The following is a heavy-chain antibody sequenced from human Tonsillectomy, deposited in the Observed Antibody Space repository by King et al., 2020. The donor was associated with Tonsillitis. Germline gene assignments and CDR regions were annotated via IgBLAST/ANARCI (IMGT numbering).Heavy chain of an antibody. J-gene: IGHJ3*02. CDR3: ARISTTSSLAFDI. V-gene: IGHV3-48*03. CDR2: ISSSGSTI. Sequence: VQLVESGGGLVQPGGSLRLSCAASGFTFSSYEMNWVRQAPGKGLEWVSYISSSGSTIYYTDSVKGRFTISRDNAKNSLYLQMNSRRAEETAVYYCARISTTSSLAFDIWGQGTMVTVSS. D-gene: IGHD2-2*01. CDR1: GFTFSSYE.